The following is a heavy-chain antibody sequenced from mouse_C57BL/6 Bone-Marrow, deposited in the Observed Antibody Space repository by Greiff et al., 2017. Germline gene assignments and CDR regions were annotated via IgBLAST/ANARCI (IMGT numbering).Heavy chain of an antibody. J-gene: IGHJ2*01. CDR2: IYPRSGNT. V-gene: IGHV1-81*01. CDR1: GYTFTSYG. CDR3: ARFHYYYGSSYDEY. Sequence: VKLMESGAELARPGASVKLSCKASGYTFTSYGISWVKQRTGQGLEWIGEIYPRSGNTYYNEKFKGEATLTADKSSSTAYMELRSLTSEDSAVYFCARFHYYYGSSYDEYWGQGTTLTVAS. D-gene: IGHD1-1*01.